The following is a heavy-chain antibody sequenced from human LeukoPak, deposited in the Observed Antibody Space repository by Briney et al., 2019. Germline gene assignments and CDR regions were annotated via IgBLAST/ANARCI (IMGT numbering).Heavy chain of an antibody. CDR3: ARVEARHGNGMDV. V-gene: IGHV4-31*03. J-gene: IGHJ6*02. CDR2: IYYSGST. Sequence: SETLSLTCTVSGGSISSGGYYWSWIRQHPGKGLEWIGYIYYSGSTYYNPSLKSRVTISVDTSKNQFSLKLSSVTAADTAVYYCARVEARHGNGMDVWGQGTTVTVSS. CDR1: GGSISSGGYY. D-gene: IGHD6-6*01.